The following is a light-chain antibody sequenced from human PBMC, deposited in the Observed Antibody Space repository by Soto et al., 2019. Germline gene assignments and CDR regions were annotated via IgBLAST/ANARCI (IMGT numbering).Light chain of an antibody. Sequence: EVVLTQSPGTLSLTSGERATLSCRASQSVSSNLAWYQQKTGQAPRLLIYDESNRASGIPDRFSGSGSGTDFTLTISSLEPEDFAVYYCQQYGSSPQTCGQGTKVDIK. J-gene: IGKJ1*01. CDR1: QSVSSN. V-gene: IGKV3-20*01. CDR2: DES. CDR3: QQYGSSPQT.